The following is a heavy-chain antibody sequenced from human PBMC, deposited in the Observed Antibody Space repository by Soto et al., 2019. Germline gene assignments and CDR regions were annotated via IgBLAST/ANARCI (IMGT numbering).Heavy chain of an antibody. Sequence: QVQLVESGGGVVQPGRSLRLSCAASGFTFSSYGMHWVRQAPGKGLEWVAVISYDGSNKYYADSVKGRFTISRDNSKNTLYLQMNSLRAEDTAVYYCAKVTRITIFGVVDYYGMDVW. CDR1: GFTFSSYG. D-gene: IGHD3-3*01. J-gene: IGHJ6*01. CDR2: ISYDGSNK. CDR3: AKVTRITIFGVVDYYGMDV. V-gene: IGHV3-30*18.